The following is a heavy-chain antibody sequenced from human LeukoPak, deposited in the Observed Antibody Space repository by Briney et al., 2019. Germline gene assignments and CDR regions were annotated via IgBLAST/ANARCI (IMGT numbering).Heavy chain of an antibody. D-gene: IGHD2-21*02. CDR2: ISGSDPGT. V-gene: IGHV3-23*01. CDR3: AKGSRGSCRGAYCYSFDN. J-gene: IGHJ4*02. Sequence: GGSLRLSCGASGFTFSTYWMYWVRQAPGKGLEWVSAISGSDPGTYYADSVKGRFTISRVNSRNTLYLQMNRLRVEDTAVYYCAKGSRGSCRGAYCYSFDNWGQGAVVTVSS. CDR1: GFTFSTYW.